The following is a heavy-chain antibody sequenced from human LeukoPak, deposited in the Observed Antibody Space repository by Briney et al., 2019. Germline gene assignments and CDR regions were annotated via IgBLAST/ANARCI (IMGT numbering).Heavy chain of an antibody. Sequence: GGSLRLSCAASGFTFSSYAMSWVRQAPGKGLEWVSAVSGTGLTTYYADSVKGRFIVSRDNSKNTVYLQMNSLRGEDAAVYYCAKELMGFDYWGQETLVAVSS. J-gene: IGHJ4*02. CDR3: AKELMGFDY. CDR1: GFTFSSYA. V-gene: IGHV3-23*01. CDR2: VSGTGLTT. D-gene: IGHD2-8*01.